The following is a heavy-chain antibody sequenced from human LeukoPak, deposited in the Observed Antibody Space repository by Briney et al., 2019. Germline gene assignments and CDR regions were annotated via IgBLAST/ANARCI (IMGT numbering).Heavy chain of an antibody. CDR1: GFTFSSYG. Sequence: GGSLRLSCAASGFTFSSYGTHWVRQAPGKGLEWVAFIRYDGSNKYYADSVKGRFTISRDNSKNTLYLQMNSLRAEDTAVYYCAKAPQGLEWEKAFDIWGQGTMVTVSS. CDR2: IRYDGSNK. V-gene: IGHV3-30*02. D-gene: IGHD3-3*01. CDR3: AKAPQGLEWEKAFDI. J-gene: IGHJ3*02.